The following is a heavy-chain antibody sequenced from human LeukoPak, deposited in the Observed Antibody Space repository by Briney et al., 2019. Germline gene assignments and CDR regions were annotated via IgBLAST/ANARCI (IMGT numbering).Heavy chain of an antibody. Sequence: GESLKISCEGSGYKFTSSWIGWVRQLPGKGLEWMGIIYPGDSDTRYSPSFQGQVTISADKSISTAYLQWSSLKASDTAMYYCARHTSEVPVFDYWGRGTLVTVSS. CDR1: GYKFTSSW. V-gene: IGHV5-51*01. CDR2: IYPGDSDT. CDR3: ARHTSEVPVFDY. D-gene: IGHD3-16*01. J-gene: IGHJ4*02.